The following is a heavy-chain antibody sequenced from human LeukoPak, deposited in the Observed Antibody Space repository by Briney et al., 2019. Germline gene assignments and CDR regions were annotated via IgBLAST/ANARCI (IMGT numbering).Heavy chain of an antibody. CDR1: GFTFSSYG. V-gene: IGHV3-33*01. CDR3: AREKRDSSGTVLDY. J-gene: IGHJ4*02. D-gene: IGHD3-22*01. Sequence: TGGSLRLSCAASGFTFSSYGMHWVRQAPGKGMEWVAVIWYDGSNKYYADSVKGRFTISRDNSKNTLYLQMNSLRAEDTAVYYCAREKRDSSGTVLDYWGQGTLVTVSS. CDR2: IWYDGSNK.